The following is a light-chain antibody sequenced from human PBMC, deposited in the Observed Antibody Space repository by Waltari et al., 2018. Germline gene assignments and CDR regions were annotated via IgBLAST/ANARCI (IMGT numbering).Light chain of an antibody. CDR3: QTWGTAAHVV. CDR2: LNFDGTH. Sequence: QLVVTHSPSASASLGASINLTCTLSSGHSSYAVACNQQHSQKGPRFLMKLNFDGTHDKGDGVPARFSGSNSGAERYLTISSLQSEDEADYYCQTWGTAAHVVFGGGTKLTVL. CDR1: SGHSSYA. J-gene: IGLJ2*01. V-gene: IGLV4-69*01.